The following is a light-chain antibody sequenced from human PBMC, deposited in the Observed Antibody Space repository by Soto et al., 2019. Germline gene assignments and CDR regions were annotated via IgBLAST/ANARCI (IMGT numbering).Light chain of an antibody. CDR2: DAS. Sequence: EIVLTQSPATLSLSPGERATLSCRASQSVSSYLAWYQQKPGQAPRLLIYDASNRATGIAARFSGSGSGTDFTLTISSLEPQDFAVYYCQQRSNWPLTFGQVTKVVIK. CDR3: QQRSNWPLT. CDR1: QSVSSY. V-gene: IGKV3-11*01. J-gene: IGKJ1*01.